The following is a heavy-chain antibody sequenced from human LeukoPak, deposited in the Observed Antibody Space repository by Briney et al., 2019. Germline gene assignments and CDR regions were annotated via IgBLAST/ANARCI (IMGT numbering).Heavy chain of an antibody. J-gene: IGHJ4*02. CDR2: INPNSGGT. CDR1: GYTFTGYY. V-gene: IGHV1-2*02. CDR3: ASVDSGYDPIARDY. Sequence: ASVKVSCKASGYTFTGYYMHWVRQAPGQRLEWMGWINPNSGGTNYAQKFQGKVTMTRDTSISTAYMELSRLRSDDTAVYYCASVDSGYDPIARDYWGQGTLVTVSS. D-gene: IGHD5-12*01.